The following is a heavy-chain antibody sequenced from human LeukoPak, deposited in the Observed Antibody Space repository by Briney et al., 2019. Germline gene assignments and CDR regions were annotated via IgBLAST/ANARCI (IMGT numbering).Heavy chain of an antibody. Sequence: SGPTLVKPTQTLTLTCTFSGFSLRTRGVGVGWIRQSPGKALEWLSLIYWDDDKRYSPSLKSRLTITKDTSKNQVVLTMTNMDPVDTATYYRAHKADGDYVYWYFDLWGRGTLVTVSS. CDR3: AHKADGDYVYWYFDL. J-gene: IGHJ2*01. D-gene: IGHD4-17*01. CDR1: GFSLRTRGVG. CDR2: IYWDDDK. V-gene: IGHV2-5*02.